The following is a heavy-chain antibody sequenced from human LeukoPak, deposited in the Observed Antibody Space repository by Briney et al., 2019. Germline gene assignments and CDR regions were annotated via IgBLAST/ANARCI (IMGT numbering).Heavy chain of an antibody. V-gene: IGHV4-34*01. CDR1: GGSFSGYY. D-gene: IGHD5-18*01. Sequence: SETLSLTCAVSGGSFSGYYWSWIRQPPGKGLEWIGEIYHSGSTNYNPSLKSRVTISVDKSKNQFSLKLSSVTAADTAVYYCAKDGYSYGYYWGQGTLVTVSS. CDR3: AKDGYSYGYY. CDR2: IYHSGST. J-gene: IGHJ4*02.